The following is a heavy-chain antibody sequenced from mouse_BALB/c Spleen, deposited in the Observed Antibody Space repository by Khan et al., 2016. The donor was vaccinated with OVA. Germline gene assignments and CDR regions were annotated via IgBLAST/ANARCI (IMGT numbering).Heavy chain of an antibody. CDR1: GYTFANYW. D-gene: IGHD1-1*01. J-gene: IGHJ2*01. Sequence: QVQLQQSGAELAKPGASVKMSCKASGYTFANYWMHWVKQRPGQGLDWIGYINPSTGYTDYHQKFKDKATLTSDQSSSTAYMLLSSLTSADSAVYYCSCLGSSYGTTFDYWGQGTTLTFSS. CDR3: SCLGSSYGTTFDY. V-gene: IGHV1-7*01. CDR2: INPSTGYT.